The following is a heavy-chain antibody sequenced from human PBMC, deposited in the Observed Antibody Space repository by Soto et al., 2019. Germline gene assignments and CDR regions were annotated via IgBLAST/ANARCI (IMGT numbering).Heavy chain of an antibody. CDR2: ISYDGSNK. CDR3: AKALFILGSSGWFDRGFDY. J-gene: IGHJ4*01. D-gene: IGHD6-19*01. V-gene: IGHV3-30*18. CDR1: GFTFSSYG. Sequence: PGGSLRLSCAASGFTFSSYGMHWVRQAPGKGLEWVAVISYDGSNKYYADSVKGRFTISRDNSKNTLYLQMNSLRAEDTAVYYCAKALFILGSSGWFDRGFDYLGHVTLVAVSS.